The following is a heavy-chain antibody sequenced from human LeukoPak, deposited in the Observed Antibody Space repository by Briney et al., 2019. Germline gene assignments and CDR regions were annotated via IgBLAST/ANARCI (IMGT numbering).Heavy chain of an antibody. V-gene: IGHV4-39*07. CDR1: GGSISSSSYY. J-gene: IGHJ4*02. Sequence: SETLSLTCTVSGGSISSSSYYWGWIRQPPGKGLEWIGSIYYSGSTYYNPSLKSRVTISVDTSKNQFSLKLSSVTSADTAVYYCARARGWLQFPFDYWGQGTLVTVSS. CDR3: ARARGWLQFPFDY. CDR2: IYYSGST. D-gene: IGHD5-24*01.